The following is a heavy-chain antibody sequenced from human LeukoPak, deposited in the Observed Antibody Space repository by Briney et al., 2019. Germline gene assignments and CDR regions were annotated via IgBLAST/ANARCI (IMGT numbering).Heavy chain of an antibody. CDR3: ANVDTAMERDYYYGMDV. CDR1: GFTFSAYA. J-gene: IGHJ6*02. CDR2: ISSDVSNK. V-gene: IGHV3-30-3*01. D-gene: IGHD5-18*01. Sequence: PGGSLRLSCAASGFTFSAYAIHWVRQAPGKGLEWVAAISSDVSNKYYADSVKGRFTVSRDNSKNTLFLQMNSLRAEDTAVYYCANVDTAMERDYYYGMDVWGQGTTVTVSS.